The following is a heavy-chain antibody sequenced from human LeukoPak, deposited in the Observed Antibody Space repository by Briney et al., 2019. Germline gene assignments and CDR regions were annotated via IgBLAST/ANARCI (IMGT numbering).Heavy chain of an antibody. Sequence: ASVKVSCKASGYTFTSYGISWVRQAPGQGLEWMGGIIPIFGTANYAQKLQGRVTITADESTSTAYMELSSLRSEDTAVYYCAREAAGDYWGQGTLVTVSS. V-gene: IGHV1-69*13. J-gene: IGHJ4*02. CDR2: IIPIFGTA. CDR1: GYTFTSYG. CDR3: AREAAGDY. D-gene: IGHD6-13*01.